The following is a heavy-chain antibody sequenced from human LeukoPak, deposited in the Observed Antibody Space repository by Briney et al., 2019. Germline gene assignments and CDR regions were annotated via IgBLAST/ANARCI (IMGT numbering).Heavy chain of an antibody. J-gene: IGHJ6*02. Sequence: ASVKVSCKASGYTFTNYGISWVRQAPGQGLEWMGWISAYNGNTNYAQKLQGRVTMTTDTSTSTASMELRSLRSDGTAVYYCARDSPNYIWGSYRTRDVWGQGTTVLVSS. D-gene: IGHD3-16*02. V-gene: IGHV1-18*01. CDR2: ISAYNGNT. CDR1: GYTFTNYG. CDR3: ARDSPNYIWGSYRTRDV.